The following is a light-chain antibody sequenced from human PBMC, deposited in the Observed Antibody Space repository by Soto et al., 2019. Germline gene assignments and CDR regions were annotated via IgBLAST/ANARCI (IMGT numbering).Light chain of an antibody. V-gene: IGKV3-15*01. CDR1: QSVVSIN. CDR3: PQYNNWPIP. J-gene: IGKJ5*01. Sequence: KQSPGTLSLSPGEKATLSFRASQSVVSINLAWYQQKHGQAPRLLIYNASTRATDIPARFSGSGSGTEFTLTISSLQSEDFAIYFCPQYNNWPIPFGQGTRLEIK. CDR2: NAS.